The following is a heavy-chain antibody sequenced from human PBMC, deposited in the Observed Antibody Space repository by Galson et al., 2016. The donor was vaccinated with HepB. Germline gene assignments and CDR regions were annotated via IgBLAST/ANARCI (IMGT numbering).Heavy chain of an antibody. CDR2: IRGGGDAT. V-gene: IGHV3-23*01. CDR1: GFTFSNYA. CDR3: ARGHGDYFPANYFNY. Sequence: SLRLSCAASGFTFSNYATAWVRLPPGKGLEWVSTIRGGGDATYYADSMKGRFTISRDNSRSTPYLHLSSLRAEDTALYYCARGHGDYFPANYFNYWGQGPLVTVSS. D-gene: IGHD4-17*01. J-gene: IGHJ4*02.